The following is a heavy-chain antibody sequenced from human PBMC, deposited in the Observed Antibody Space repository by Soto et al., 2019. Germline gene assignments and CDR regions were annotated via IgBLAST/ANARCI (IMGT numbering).Heavy chain of an antibody. Sequence: QVQLVESGGGVVQPGRSLRLSCAASGFTFSSYGMHWVRQAPGKGLEWVAVISYDGSNKYYADSVKGRFTISRDNSKNKLYLQMNSLRAEDTAVYYCAKDRGEHIHYYYYGMDVWGQGTTVTVSS. CDR1: GFTFSSYG. CDR3: AKDRGEHIHYYYYGMDV. CDR2: ISYDGSNK. J-gene: IGHJ6*02. D-gene: IGHD3-10*01. V-gene: IGHV3-30*18.